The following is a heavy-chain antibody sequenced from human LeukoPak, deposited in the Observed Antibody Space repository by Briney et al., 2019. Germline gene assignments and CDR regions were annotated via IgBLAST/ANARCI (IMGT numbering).Heavy chain of an antibody. V-gene: IGHV1-2*02. CDR1: GYTFTGYY. Sequence: ASVKVSCKASGYTFTGYYMHWVRQAPGQGLEWMGWINPNSGGTSYAQKFQGRVTMTRDTSISTAYMELSRLRSDDTAVYYCARGRDDFWSGYYSDFDYWGQGTLVTVSS. J-gene: IGHJ4*02. D-gene: IGHD3-3*01. CDR2: INPNSGGT. CDR3: ARGRDDFWSGYYSDFDY.